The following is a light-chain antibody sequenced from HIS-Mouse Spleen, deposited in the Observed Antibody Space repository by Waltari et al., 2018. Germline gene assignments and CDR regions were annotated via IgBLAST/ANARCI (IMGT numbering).Light chain of an antibody. J-gene: IGLJ3*02. CDR2: DVS. Sequence: QSALTQPRSVSGSPGQSVTISCTGTSSDVGGYNYVSWYQQHPGKAPKLMIYDVSKRPAGVPDRFAGSKSGNTASLTSSGLQAEDEAEYYCCSYAGRWVFGGGTKLTVL. CDR1: SSDVGGYNY. V-gene: IGLV2-11*01. CDR3: CSYAGRWV.